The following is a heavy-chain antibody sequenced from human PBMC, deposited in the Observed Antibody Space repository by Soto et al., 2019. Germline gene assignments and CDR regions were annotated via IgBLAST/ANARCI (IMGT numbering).Heavy chain of an antibody. J-gene: IGHJ6*02. CDR1: GGSISSGDYY. CDR2: IYYSGST. V-gene: IGHV4-30-4*01. CDR3: ARDTRSLKYYYYYYGMDV. Sequence: SETLSLTCTVSGGSISSGDYYWSWIRQPPGKGLEWIGYIYYSGSTYYNPSLKSRVTISVDTSKNQFSLKLSSVTAADTAVYYCARDTRSLKYYYYYYGMDVWGQGTTVTVSS.